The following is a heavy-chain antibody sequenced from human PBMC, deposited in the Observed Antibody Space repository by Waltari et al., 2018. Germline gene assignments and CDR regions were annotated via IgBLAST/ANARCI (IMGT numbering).Heavy chain of an antibody. CDR1: VGSFNDYY. CDR2: INHSGST. V-gene: IGHV4-34*01. CDR3: ATNREYCSSTSCYGRWYDP. Sequence: QVQLQQWGAGLLKPSETLSLTCAVYVGSFNDYYWTWIRQPPGKGLEWIGEINHSGSTNYNPSLKSRVTISVDTSKNQFSLKLSSVTAADTAVYYCATNREYCSSTSCYGRWYDPWGQGTLVTVSS. D-gene: IGHD2-2*01. J-gene: IGHJ5*02.